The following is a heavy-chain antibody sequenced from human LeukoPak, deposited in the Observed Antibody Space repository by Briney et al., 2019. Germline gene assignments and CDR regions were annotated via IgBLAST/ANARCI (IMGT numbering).Heavy chain of an antibody. CDR2: IIPIFGTA. CDR1: GGTFSSYA. D-gene: IGHD3-22*01. J-gene: IGHJ5*02. Sequence: PGASVKVSCKASGGTFSSYAISWVRQAPGQGLEWMGGIIPIFGTANYTQKFQGRVTITADKSTSTAYMELSSLRSEDTAVYYCARIGYYDSSGYYQNWFDPWGQGTLVTVSS. V-gene: IGHV1-69*06. CDR3: ARIGYYDSSGYYQNWFDP.